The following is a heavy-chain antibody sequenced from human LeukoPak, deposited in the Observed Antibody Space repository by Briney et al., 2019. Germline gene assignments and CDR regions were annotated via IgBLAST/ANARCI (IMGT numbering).Heavy chain of an antibody. Sequence: PSETLSLTCTVSGGSISSSSDYWSWIRQAPGKGLEWIGSIYYHENTYYNSSLKSRVTISVDTSKNQFSLKLTSVTAADTAVYYCARVKVLGGGIYYYDYWGQGTLVTVSS. J-gene: IGHJ4*02. CDR1: GGSISSSSDY. V-gene: IGHV4-39*07. D-gene: IGHD3-16*01. CDR2: IYYHENT. CDR3: ARVKVLGGGIYYYDY.